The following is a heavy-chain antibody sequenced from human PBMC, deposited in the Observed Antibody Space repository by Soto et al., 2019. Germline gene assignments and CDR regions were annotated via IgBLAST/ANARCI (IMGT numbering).Heavy chain of an antibody. D-gene: IGHD3-22*01. J-gene: IGHJ4*02. CDR3: SKLNTGGGYYDSSGYSELDY. Sequence: GGSLRLSCAASGFTFSSYAMSWVRQAPGKGLEWVSAISGSGGSTYYADSVKGRFTISRDNSKNTLYLQMNSLRAEDTAVYYFSKLNTGGGYYDSSGYSELDYWGQGTLVTVSS. CDR1: GFTFSSYA. CDR2: ISGSGGST. V-gene: IGHV3-23*01.